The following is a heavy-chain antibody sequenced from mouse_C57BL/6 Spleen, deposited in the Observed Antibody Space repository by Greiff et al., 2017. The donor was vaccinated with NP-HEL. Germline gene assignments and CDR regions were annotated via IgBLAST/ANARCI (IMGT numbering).Heavy chain of an antibody. Sequence: QVQLQQSGAELVKPGASVTISCKASGYAFRSSWLNWVKQRPGKGLEWIGQIYPGDGDTNYNGKFKGKATLTADKSSSTAYMQLSSLTSEDSAVYFGARGEYYGSSPVAYWGQGTLVTVSA. CDR1: GYAFRSSW. CDR3: ARGEYYGSSPVAY. CDR2: IYPGDGDT. J-gene: IGHJ3*01. V-gene: IGHV1-80*01. D-gene: IGHD1-1*01.